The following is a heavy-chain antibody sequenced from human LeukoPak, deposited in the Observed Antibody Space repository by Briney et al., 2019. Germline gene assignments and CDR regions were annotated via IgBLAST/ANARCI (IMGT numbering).Heavy chain of an antibody. V-gene: IGHV3-48*04. CDR1: GFTFSSYS. CDR3: AKSPSSSLAFDI. Sequence: RGSLRLSCAASGFTFSSYSMNWVRQAPGKGLEWVSYISSSSSTIYYADSVKGRFTISRDNAKNSLYLQMNSLRAEDTALYYCAKSPSSSLAFDIWGQGTMVTVSS. CDR2: ISSSSSTI. J-gene: IGHJ3*02. D-gene: IGHD6-13*01.